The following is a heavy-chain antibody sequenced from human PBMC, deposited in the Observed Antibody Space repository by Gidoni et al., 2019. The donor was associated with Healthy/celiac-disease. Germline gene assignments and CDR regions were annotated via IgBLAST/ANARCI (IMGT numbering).Heavy chain of an antibody. V-gene: IGHV3-21*01. D-gene: IGHD3-22*01. CDR2: ITSSSSYI. J-gene: IGHJ4*02. CDR3: AREGHYYDSSGYYYVVGDY. CDR1: FSSYS. Sequence: FSSYSMNWVRQAPGKGLEWVSSITSSSSYIYNADSVKGRFTISRDNAKNSLYLQMNSLRAEDTAVYYCAREGHYYDSSGYYYVVGDYWGQGTLVTVSS.